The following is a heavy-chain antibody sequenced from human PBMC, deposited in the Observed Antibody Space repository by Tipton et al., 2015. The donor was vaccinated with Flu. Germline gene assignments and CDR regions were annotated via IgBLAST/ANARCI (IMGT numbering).Heavy chain of an antibody. J-gene: IGHJ3*02. V-gene: IGHV4-31*03. CDR2: IFHSGST. Sequence: TLSLTCTISGDSISSDYYWSWIRHHPGEALEWIGYIFHSGSTFYNPSLTRRVSISVDTSKNQFSLKLSSVTAADTAVYYCARRSTVTSRDAFDIWGQGTLVTVSS. CDR3: ARRSTVTSRDAFDI. D-gene: IGHD4-17*01. CDR1: GDSISSDYY.